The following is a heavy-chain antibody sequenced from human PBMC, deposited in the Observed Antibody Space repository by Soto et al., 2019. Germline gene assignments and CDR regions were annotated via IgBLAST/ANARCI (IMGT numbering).Heavy chain of an antibody. J-gene: IGHJ4*02. CDR2: TYYRSKWHH. Sequence: PSQTLSLTCAISGDSVSNNSVAWNWVRQSPSRGLEWLGRTYYRSKWHHDYAPSVRSRITINPDTSKNHFSLQLDSVSPEDAAVYYCARTLRGRGVKYFDDWGQGTLVTVSS. V-gene: IGHV6-1*01. CDR1: GDSVSNNSVA. D-gene: IGHD3-10*01. CDR3: ARTLRGRGVKYFDD.